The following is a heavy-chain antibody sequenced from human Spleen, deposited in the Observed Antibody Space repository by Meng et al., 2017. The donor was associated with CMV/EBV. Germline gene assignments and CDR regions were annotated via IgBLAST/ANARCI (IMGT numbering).Heavy chain of an antibody. CDR2: ISAPGDNS. V-gene: IGHV3-23*01. CDR1: FTFNKFA. CDR3: TKGVDYEFWSGYPYSVY. Sequence: FTFNKFAMIWVRQAQGKGLEWVSAISAPGDNSYSADSVKGRFRISRDNSMNRVFLEMSSLKADDTAVYYCTKGVDYEFWSGYPYSVYWGQGTLVTVSS. J-gene: IGHJ4*02. D-gene: IGHD3-3*01.